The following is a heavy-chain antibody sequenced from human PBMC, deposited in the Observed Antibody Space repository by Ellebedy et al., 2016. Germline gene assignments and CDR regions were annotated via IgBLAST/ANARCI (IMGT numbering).Heavy chain of an antibody. V-gene: IGHV1-18*01. D-gene: IGHD3-22*01. CDR2: ISAYNGNT. CDR1: GYTFTSYG. CDR3: ARDSQDSSGYYYGAYYFDY. J-gene: IGHJ4*02. Sequence: ASVKVSCXASGYTFTSYGISWVRQAPGQGFEWMGWISAYNGNTNYAQKLQGRVTMTTDTSTSTAYMELRSLRSDDTAVYYCARDSQDSSGYYYGAYYFDYWGQGTLVTVSS.